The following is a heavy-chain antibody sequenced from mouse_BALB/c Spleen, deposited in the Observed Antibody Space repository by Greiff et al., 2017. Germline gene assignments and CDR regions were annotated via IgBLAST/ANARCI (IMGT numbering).Heavy chain of an antibody. J-gene: IGHJ3*01. CDR2: ISTYYGDA. CDR1: GYTFTDYA. Sequence: VQLQQSGAELVRPGVSVKISCKGSGYTFTDYAMHWVKQSHAKSLEWIGVISTYYGDASYNQKFKGKATMTVDKSSSTAYMELARLTSEDSAIYYCARLDYDYDGGFAYWGQGTLVTVSA. CDR3: ARLDYDYDGGFAY. D-gene: IGHD2-4*01. V-gene: IGHV1S137*01.